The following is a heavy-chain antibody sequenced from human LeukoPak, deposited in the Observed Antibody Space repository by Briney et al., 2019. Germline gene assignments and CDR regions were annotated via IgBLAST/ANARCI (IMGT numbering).Heavy chain of an antibody. V-gene: IGHV4-59*01. CDR1: GGSISSYY. Sequence: SETLSLTCTVSGGSISSYYWSWIRQPPGKGLEWIGYIYYSGSTNYNPSLKSRVTISVDTSKNQFSLKLSSVTAADTAVYYCARDLPRGFDPWGQGTLVTVSS. J-gene: IGHJ5*02. CDR3: ARDLPRGFDP. CDR2: IYYSGST.